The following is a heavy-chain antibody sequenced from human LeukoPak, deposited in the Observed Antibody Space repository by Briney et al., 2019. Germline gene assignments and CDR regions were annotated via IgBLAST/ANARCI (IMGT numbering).Heavy chain of an antibody. Sequence: PGGSLRLSCAASGFTFSSYSMNWVRPAPGKGLEWVSSISSSSSYIYYADSVKGRFTISRDNAKNSLYLQMNSLRAEDTAVYYCARNSNWNTNWFDHWGQGTLVTVSS. CDR2: ISSSSSYI. V-gene: IGHV3-21*01. CDR1: GFTFSSYS. J-gene: IGHJ5*02. D-gene: IGHD1/OR15-1a*01. CDR3: ARNSNWNTNWFDH.